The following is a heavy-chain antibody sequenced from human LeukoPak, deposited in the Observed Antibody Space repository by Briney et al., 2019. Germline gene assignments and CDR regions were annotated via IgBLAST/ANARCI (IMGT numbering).Heavy chain of an antibody. V-gene: IGHV3-23*03. J-gene: IGHJ4*02. Sequence: GGSLRLSCAASGFTFSTYAMNWVRQAPGKGLEWVSVIYSGGSTYYADSVKGRFTISRDNSKNTLYLQMNSLRAEDTAVYYCAKLVGASDYWGQGTLVTVSS. D-gene: IGHD1-26*01. CDR1: GFTFSTYA. CDR2: IYSGGST. CDR3: AKLVGASDY.